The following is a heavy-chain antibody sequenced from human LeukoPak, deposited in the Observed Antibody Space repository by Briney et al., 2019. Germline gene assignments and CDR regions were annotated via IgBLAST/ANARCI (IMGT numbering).Heavy chain of an antibody. D-gene: IGHD3-22*01. J-gene: IGHJ4*02. V-gene: IGHV5-51*01. CDR3: AREAPNYYDSSGYYPPDY. Sequence: GESLKISCKGSGYSFTSYWIGWVRQMPGKGLEWMGIIYPGDSDTRYSPSFQGQVTISADKSISTAYLQWSSLKASDTAMHYCAREAPNYYDSSGYYPPDYWGQGTLVTVSS. CDR2: IYPGDSDT. CDR1: GYSFTSYW.